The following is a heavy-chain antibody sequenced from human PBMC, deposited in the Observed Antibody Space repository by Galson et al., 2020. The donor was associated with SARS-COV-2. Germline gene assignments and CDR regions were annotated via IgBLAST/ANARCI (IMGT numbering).Heavy chain of an antibody. CDR1: GGSVSSGSYY. J-gene: IGHJ5*02. Sequence: SETLSLTCTVSGGSVSSGSYYWSWIRQPPGKGLEWIGYIYYSGSTNYNPSLKSRVTISVDTSKNQFSLKLSSVTAADTAVYYCARAPLRRITIFGVDIPSHGFDPWGQGTLVTVSS. D-gene: IGHD3-3*01. CDR3: ARAPLRRITIFGVDIPSHGFDP. V-gene: IGHV4-61*01. CDR2: IYYSGST.